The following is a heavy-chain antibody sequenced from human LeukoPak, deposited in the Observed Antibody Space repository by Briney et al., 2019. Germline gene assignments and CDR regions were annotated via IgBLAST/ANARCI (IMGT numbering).Heavy chain of an antibody. V-gene: IGHV4-34*01. Sequence: PSETLSLTCAVYGGSFSGYYWSRIRQPPGKGLEWIGEINHSGSTNYNPSLKSRVTISVDTSKNQFSLKLSSVTAADTAVYYCARGGPHYLARLDPFDFWGQGTLVTVSS. CDR1: GGSFSGYY. D-gene: IGHD6-25*01. J-gene: IGHJ4*02. CDR2: INHSGST. CDR3: ARGGPHYLARLDPFDF.